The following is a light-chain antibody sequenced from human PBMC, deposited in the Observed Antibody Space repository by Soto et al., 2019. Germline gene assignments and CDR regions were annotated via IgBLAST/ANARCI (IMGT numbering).Light chain of an antibody. CDR3: QQRSNWPPIT. CDR1: QSVSSY. Sequence: VWTQSPGTLSLSQEERATLSCRASQSVSSYLAWYQQKPGQAPRLLIYDASNRATGIPARFSGSGSGTDFTLTISSLEPEDFAVYYCQQRSNWPPITFGQGTKVDI. V-gene: IGKV3-11*01. CDR2: DAS. J-gene: IGKJ1*01.